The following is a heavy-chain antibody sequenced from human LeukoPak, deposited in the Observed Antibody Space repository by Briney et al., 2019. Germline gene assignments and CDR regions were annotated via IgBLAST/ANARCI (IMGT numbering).Heavy chain of an antibody. CDR1: GFTFSIYA. CDR2: ITSSGDGT. J-gene: IGHJ4*02. V-gene: IGHV3-23*01. D-gene: IGHD3-22*01. Sequence: GGSLRLSCAASGFTFSIYAMSWVRQAPGKGLQWVSSITSSGDGTYYADSVKGRFTISRDNSENMLYLQMYSLRVEDTAVYFCAKDRPNYYGSNGHYYRRDGDYWGQGTLVTVSS. CDR3: AKDRPNYYGSNGHYYRRDGDY.